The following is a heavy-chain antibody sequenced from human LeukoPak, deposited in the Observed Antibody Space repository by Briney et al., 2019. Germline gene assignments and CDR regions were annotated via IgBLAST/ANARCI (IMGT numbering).Heavy chain of an antibody. V-gene: IGHV1-18*01. CDR3: ARDRFLWGLGNWFDL. D-gene: IGHD3-3*01. Sequence: ASVKVSCXTSGYTFTNYGISWVRQARGQGLEWMGWVSTSNPHTNYAPKFRGRVIMTIDTSTTTAYLEMRSLTSDDTAVYYCARDRFLWGLGNWFDLWGQGTLVTVTS. CDR2: VSTSNPHT. CDR1: GYTFTNYG. J-gene: IGHJ5*02.